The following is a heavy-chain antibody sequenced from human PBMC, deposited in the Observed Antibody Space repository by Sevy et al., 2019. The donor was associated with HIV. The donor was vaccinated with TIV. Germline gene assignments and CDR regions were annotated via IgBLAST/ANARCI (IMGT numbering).Heavy chain of an antibody. CDR1: GFNFNIYS. Sequence: GGSLRLSCAVSGFNFNIYSMSWVRQAPGRGLEWVSTLSFGCGKINYADSVKGRFIISRDDSKNTLYLQMNSLRAEDTAVYFCAREGCTRPHDYWGQGTLVTVSS. J-gene: IGHJ4*02. V-gene: IGHV3-23*01. CDR3: AREGCTRPHDY. CDR2: LSFGCGKI. D-gene: IGHD2-8*01.